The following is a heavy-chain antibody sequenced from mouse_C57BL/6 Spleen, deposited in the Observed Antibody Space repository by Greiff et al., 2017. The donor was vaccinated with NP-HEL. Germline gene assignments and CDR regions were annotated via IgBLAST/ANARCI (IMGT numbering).Heavy chain of an antibody. Sequence: EVQLVESGGGLVQPKGSLKLSCAASGFSFNTYAMNWVRQAPGKGLEWVARIRSKSNNYATYYADSVKDRFTISRDDSESMLYLQMNNLKTEDTAMYYCVGDSSGYSMDYWGQGTTLTVSS. CDR2: IRSKSNNYAT. D-gene: IGHD3-2*02. J-gene: IGHJ2*01. CDR1: GFSFNTYA. CDR3: VGDSSGYSMDY. V-gene: IGHV10-1*01.